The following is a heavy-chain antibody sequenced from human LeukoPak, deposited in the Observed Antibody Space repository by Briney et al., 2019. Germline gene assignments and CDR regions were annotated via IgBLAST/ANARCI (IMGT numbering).Heavy chain of an antibody. CDR2: VTPVFGTA. Sequence: SVKVSCKASGGTFSNYAITWVRQAPGQGLEWMGGVTPVFGTAIYAQQFRGRLTITADRFTSTAYMGLSSLRSGDTAVYFCAAEVAYNYGWAHDYWGQGTRVTVSS. V-gene: IGHV1-69*06. CDR1: GGTFSNYA. J-gene: IGHJ4*02. D-gene: IGHD3-10*01. CDR3: AAEVAYNYGWAHDY.